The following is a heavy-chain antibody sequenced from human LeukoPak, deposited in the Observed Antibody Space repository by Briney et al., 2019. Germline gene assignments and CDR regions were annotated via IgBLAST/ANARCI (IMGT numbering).Heavy chain of an antibody. V-gene: IGHV1-2*02. Sequence: ASVKVSCKASGYTFTGYYMHWVRQAPGQGLEWMGWINPNSGGTNYAQKFQGRVTMTRNTSISTAYMDLSRLRSDDPAVYYCGRVLWEPPTLRWGGGDYFDYWGQGTLVTVSS. J-gene: IGHJ4*02. CDR2: INPNSGGT. CDR1: GYTFTGYY. D-gene: IGHD1-26*01. CDR3: GRVLWEPPTLRWGGGDYFDY.